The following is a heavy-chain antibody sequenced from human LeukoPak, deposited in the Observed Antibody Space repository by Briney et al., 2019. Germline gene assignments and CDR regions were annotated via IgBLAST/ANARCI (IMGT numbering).Heavy chain of an antibody. D-gene: IGHD2-2*01. V-gene: IGHV1-2*06. J-gene: IGHJ4*02. CDR1: GYTFTGYH. CDR3: ARDYCSSTSCLFDY. Sequence: ASVKVSCKASGYTFTGYHMHWVRQAPGQGLEWMGRINPNSGDTNYAQKFQGRVTMTRDTSISTAYMELSKLRSDDTAVYYCARDYCSSTSCLFDYWGQGTLVTVSS. CDR2: INPNSGDT.